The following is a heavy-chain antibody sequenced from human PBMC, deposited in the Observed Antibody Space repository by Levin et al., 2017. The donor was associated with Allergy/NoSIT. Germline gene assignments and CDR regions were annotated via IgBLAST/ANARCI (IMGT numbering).Heavy chain of an antibody. CDR3: ARGSIVPAATSPYYYYGLPI. Sequence: ASVKVSCKASGYTFTSYDINWVRQATGQGLEWMGWMNPNSGNTGYAQKFQGRVTMTRNTSISTAYMELSSLRSEDTAVYYCARGSIVPAATSPYYYYGLPIWGQGTTVTVSS. J-gene: IGHJ6*02. CDR1: GYTFTSYD. V-gene: IGHV1-8*01. D-gene: IGHD2-2*01. CDR2: MNPNSGNT.